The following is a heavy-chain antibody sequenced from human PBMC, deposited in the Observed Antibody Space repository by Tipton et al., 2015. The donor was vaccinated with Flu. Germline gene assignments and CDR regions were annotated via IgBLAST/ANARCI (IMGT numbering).Heavy chain of an antibody. V-gene: IGHV3-43*02. D-gene: IGHD5-18*01. CDR1: GFNFGDHA. CDR3: TKDIPPDGYESTFDY. Sequence: SLRLSCVVSGFNFGDHAMHWVRQVPGGGLEWVSLISRDGHTTYYADSVTGRFTISRDNAKNSLSLHMKSLRREDSGLYYCTKDIPPDGYESTFDYWGQGSQVTVSS. J-gene: IGHJ4*02. CDR2: ISRDGHTT.